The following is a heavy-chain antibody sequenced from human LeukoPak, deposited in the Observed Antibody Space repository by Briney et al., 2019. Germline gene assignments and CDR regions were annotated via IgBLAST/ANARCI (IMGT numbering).Heavy chain of an antibody. CDR2: INNSGST. CDR1: GGSFSGYY. J-gene: IGHJ4*02. CDR3: ARGPHTGVNYYDSSGYYY. V-gene: IGHV4-34*01. Sequence: SETLSLTCAVYGGSFSGYYWSWICQPTGKGLEWIGEINNSGSTNYNPSLKSRVTISVDTSKNQFSLKLSSVTAADTAVYYCARGPHTGVNYYDSSGYYYWGQGTLVTVSS. D-gene: IGHD3-22*01.